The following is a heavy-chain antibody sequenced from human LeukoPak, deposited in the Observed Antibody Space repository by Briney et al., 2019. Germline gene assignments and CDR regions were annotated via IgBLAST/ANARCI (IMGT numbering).Heavy chain of an antibody. Sequence: SETLSLTCTVSGGSISSSCYYWGWIRQPPGKGLEWIGSIYYSGSTYYNPSLKSRVTISVDTSKNQFSLKLSSVTAADTAVYYCARLHPLLKGWLGYFDYWGQGTLVTVSS. J-gene: IGHJ4*02. CDR3: ARLHPLLKGWLGYFDY. V-gene: IGHV4-39*07. CDR1: GGSISSSCYY. D-gene: IGHD3-22*01. CDR2: IYYSGST.